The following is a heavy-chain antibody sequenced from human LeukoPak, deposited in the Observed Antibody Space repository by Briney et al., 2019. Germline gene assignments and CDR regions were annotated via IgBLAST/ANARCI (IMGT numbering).Heavy chain of an antibody. D-gene: IGHD6-19*01. CDR2: INHSGST. V-gene: IGHV4-34*01. Sequence: SETLSLTCAVYGGSFSGYYWSWIRQPPGKGLEWIGEINHSGSTNYNPSLKSRVTISVDTSKNQFSPKLSSVTAADTAVYYCARVSSGWYFFDYWGQGTLVTVSS. CDR3: ARVSSGWYFFDY. J-gene: IGHJ4*02. CDR1: GGSFSGYY.